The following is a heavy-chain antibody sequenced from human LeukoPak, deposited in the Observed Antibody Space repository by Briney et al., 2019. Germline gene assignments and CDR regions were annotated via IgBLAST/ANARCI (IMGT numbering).Heavy chain of an antibody. D-gene: IGHD3-10*01. V-gene: IGHV3-74*01. Sequence: GGSLRLSCAASGFTFSSYWMHWVRQAPGKGLVWVSRINSDGSSTSYADSVKGQFTISRDNAKNTLYLQMNSLRAEDTAVYYCARGDYYYGSGSYIDYWGQGTLVTVSS. CDR1: GFTFSSYW. CDR2: INSDGSST. J-gene: IGHJ4*02. CDR3: ARGDYYYGSGSYIDY.